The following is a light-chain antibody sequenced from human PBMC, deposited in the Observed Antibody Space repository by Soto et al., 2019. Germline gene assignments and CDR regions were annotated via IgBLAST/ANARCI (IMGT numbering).Light chain of an antibody. CDR3: ATWDASLSGNII. V-gene: IGLV1-47*01. Sequence: QSVLTQPPSTSGTPGQRVTIPCFGSSSNIGGNYVFWYQHLPGTAPKLLIYRNNQRPSGVPDRFSGSKSGTSASLAIGGLRAEDEADYYCATWDASLSGNIIFGGGTQLTVL. J-gene: IGLJ7*01. CDR2: RNN. CDR1: SSNIGGNY.